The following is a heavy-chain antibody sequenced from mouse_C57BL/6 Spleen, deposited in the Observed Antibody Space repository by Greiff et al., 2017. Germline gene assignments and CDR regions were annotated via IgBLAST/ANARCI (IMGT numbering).Heavy chain of an antibody. J-gene: IGHJ4*01. CDR2: INYDGSST. Sequence: EVKLVESEGGLVQPGSSMKLSCTASGFTFSDYYMAWVRQVPEKGLEWVANINYDGSSTYYLDSLKSRFIISRDNAKNILYLQMSSLKSEDTATYDGAREKYGNYFYAMDYWGQGTTVTVSS. V-gene: IGHV5-16*01. CDR3: AREKYGNYFYAMDY. D-gene: IGHD2-1*01. CDR1: GFTFSDYY.